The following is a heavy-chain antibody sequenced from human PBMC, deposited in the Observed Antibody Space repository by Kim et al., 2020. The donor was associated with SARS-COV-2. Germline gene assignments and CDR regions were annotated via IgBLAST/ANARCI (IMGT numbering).Heavy chain of an antibody. J-gene: IGHJ5*02. V-gene: IGHV4-59*01. CDR1: GGSISSYY. D-gene: IGHD2-15*01. Sequence: SETLSLTCTVSGGSISSYYWSWIRQPPGKGLEWIGYIYYSGSTNYNPSLKSRVTISVDTSKNQFSLKLSSVTAADTAVYYCARIQRMSDNWFDPWGQGTLVTVSS. CDR3: ARIQRMSDNWFDP. CDR2: IYYSGST.